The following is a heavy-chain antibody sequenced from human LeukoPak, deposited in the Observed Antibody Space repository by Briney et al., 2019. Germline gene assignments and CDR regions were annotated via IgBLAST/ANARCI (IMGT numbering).Heavy chain of an antibody. D-gene: IGHD3-10*02. CDR1: GGALSRYY. J-gene: IGHJ4*02. Sequence: SGTLSLTCTVSGGALSRYYGSWIPQPPGKGPEWIAEIYHSGTTYYNASLKSQVTISVDTSKIHFSLKLSSVTAEDTAVYYWARRTTYVGWLPSESPSCFDYWGQGTLVTVSS. V-gene: IGHV4-59*12. CDR3: ARRTTYVGWLPSESPSCFDY. CDR2: IYHSGTT.